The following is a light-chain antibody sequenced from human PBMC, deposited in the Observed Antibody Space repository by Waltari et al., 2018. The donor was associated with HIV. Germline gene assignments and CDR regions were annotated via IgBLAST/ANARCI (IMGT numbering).Light chain of an antibody. V-gene: IGLV2-23*01. CDR2: EGS. J-gene: IGLJ1*01. CDR3: CSYAGSSLYV. Sequence: QSALTQPASVSGSPGQPITISCPGTSSDVGSYNLVSWYQQHPGQAPKLMIYEGSKRPSGVSNRFSGSKSGNTASLTISGLQAEDEADYYCCSYAGSSLYVFGTGTKVTVL. CDR1: SSDVGSYNL.